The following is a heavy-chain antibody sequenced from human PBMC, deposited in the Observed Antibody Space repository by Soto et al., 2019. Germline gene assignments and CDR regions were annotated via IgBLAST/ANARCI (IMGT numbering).Heavy chain of an antibody. V-gene: IGHV3-21*06. CDR1: GLTFSTYG. CDR3: ATDGAAGPVMGV. J-gene: IGHJ6*02. CDR2: ISSGGEYL. D-gene: IGHD6-13*01. Sequence: EVQLVESGGGLVKPGGSLRLSCAASGLTFSTYGMNWVRQAPGKGLEWVSSISSGGEYLDYADSVKGRLTISRDNAKNSLYLQLDSLRVEDRAVYYCATDGAAGPVMGVWGQGTTVTVSS.